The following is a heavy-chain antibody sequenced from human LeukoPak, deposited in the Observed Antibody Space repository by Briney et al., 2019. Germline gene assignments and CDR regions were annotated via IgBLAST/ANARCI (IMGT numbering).Heavy chain of an antibody. CDR1: GYTFTGYY. CDR3: WTAVVVAATFKYYFDY. J-gene: IGHJ4*02. CDR2: INPNSGGT. Sequence: ASVKVSCKASGYTFTGYYMHWVRQAPGQGLERMGRINPNSGGTNYAQKFQGRVTMTRDTSISTAYMELSRLRSDDTAVYYCWTAVVVAATFKYYFDYWGQGTLVTVSS. V-gene: IGHV1-2*06. D-gene: IGHD2-15*01.